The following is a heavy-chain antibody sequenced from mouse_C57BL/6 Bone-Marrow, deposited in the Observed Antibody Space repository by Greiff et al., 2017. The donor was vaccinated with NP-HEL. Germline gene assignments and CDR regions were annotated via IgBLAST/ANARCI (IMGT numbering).Heavy chain of an antibody. CDR2: IDPENGDT. CDR3: TPITTVVEGDY. CDR1: GFNIKDDY. J-gene: IGHJ4*01. Sequence: EVKLVESGAELVRPGASVKLSCTASGFNIKDDYMHWVKQRPEQGLEWIGWIDPENGDTEYASKFQGKATITADTSSNTAYLQLSSLTSEDTAVYYCTPITTVVEGDYWGQGTSVTVSS. V-gene: IGHV14-4*01. D-gene: IGHD1-1*01.